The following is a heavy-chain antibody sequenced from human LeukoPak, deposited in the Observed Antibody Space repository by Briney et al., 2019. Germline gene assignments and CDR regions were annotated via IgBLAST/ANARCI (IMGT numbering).Heavy chain of an antibody. CDR2: IIPIFGTA. V-gene: IGHV1-69*05. CDR3: ARDRNTYYDFWSGYGTFDY. Sequence: SVKVSCKASGGTFSSYAISWVRQAPGQGLEWMGRIIPIFGTANYAQKFQGRVTITTDESTSTAYMELSSLRSEDTAVYYCARDRNTYYDFWSGYGTFDYWGQGTLVTVSS. J-gene: IGHJ4*02. CDR1: GGTFSSYA. D-gene: IGHD3-3*01.